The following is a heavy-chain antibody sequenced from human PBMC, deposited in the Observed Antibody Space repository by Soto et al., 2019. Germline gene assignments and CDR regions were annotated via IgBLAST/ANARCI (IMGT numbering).Heavy chain of an antibody. CDR3: ARGILSSSWYMFDY. J-gene: IGHJ4*02. Sequence: GGSLRLSCAASGFTFSSYAMHWVRQAPGKGLEWVAVISYDGSNKYYADTVKGRFTISRDNSKNTLYLQMNSLRDEDTAVYYCARGILSSSWYMFDYWGQGT. D-gene: IGHD6-13*01. CDR1: GFTFSSYA. CDR2: ISYDGSNK. V-gene: IGHV3-30-3*01.